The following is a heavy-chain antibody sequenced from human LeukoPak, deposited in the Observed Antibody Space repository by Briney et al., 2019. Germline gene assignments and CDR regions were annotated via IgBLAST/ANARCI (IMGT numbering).Heavy chain of an antibody. CDR1: GCTFTSYD. D-gene: IGHD6-19*01. V-gene: IGHV1-8*03. CDR2: MYPNSGNT. J-gene: IGHJ1*01. CDR3: ARGRASGCWYGD. Sequence: ASVTVTCKASGCTFTSYDLNWVRQPTGQGLEWMGWMYPNSGNTGYAQFFKGRVTITRNTSMNTAYMKLSSLRAEDTAVYYCARGRASGCWYGDWGKGTLVTVSS.